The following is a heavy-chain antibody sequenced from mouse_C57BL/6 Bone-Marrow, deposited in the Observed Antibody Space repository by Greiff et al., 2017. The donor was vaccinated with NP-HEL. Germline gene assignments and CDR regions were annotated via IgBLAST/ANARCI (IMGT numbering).Heavy chain of an antibody. J-gene: IGHJ2*01. CDR1: GYTFTSYW. D-gene: IGHD1-1*01. V-gene: IGHV1-53*01. Sequence: QVQLQQPGTELVKPGASVKLSCKASGYTFTSYWMHWVKQRPGQGLEWIGNINPNNGGTSYNQKFKGKATLTVDKSSSTAYMELRSLTSEDSAVYYCASGYYGSSYRFFDYWGQGATLTVSS. CDR2: INPNNGGT. CDR3: ASGYYGSSYRFFDY.